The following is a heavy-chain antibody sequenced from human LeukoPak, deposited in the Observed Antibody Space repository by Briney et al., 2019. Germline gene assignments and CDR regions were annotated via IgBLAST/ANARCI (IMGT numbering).Heavy chain of an antibody. V-gene: IGHV4-4*02. D-gene: IGHD3-16*01. J-gene: IGHJ6*03. CDR2: IYHSGST. Sequence: SGTLSLTCAVSGDSITNNNWWIWVRQPPGKGLEWIGKIYHSGSTNYNPSLKSRVTISVDKSKNQFSLKLSSVTAADTAVYYCARETSQKGAHYMDVWGKGTTVTISS. CDR3: ARETSQKGAHYMDV. CDR1: GDSITNNNW.